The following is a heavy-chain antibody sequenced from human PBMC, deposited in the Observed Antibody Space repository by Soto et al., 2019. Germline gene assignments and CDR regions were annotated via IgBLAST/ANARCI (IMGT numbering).Heavy chain of an antibody. CDR2: IWYDGSNK. V-gene: IGHV3-30*02. CDR1: GFTFSSNG. J-gene: IGHJ4*02. Sequence: GGSLRLSCAASGFTFSSNGMHWVRQAPGKGLEWVAVIWYDGSNKYYADSVKGRFTISRDNSKNTLYPQMNSLRAEDTAVYYCAKADGSGWTPDYFDYWGQGTLVTVSS. CDR3: AKADGSGWTPDYFDY. D-gene: IGHD6-19*01.